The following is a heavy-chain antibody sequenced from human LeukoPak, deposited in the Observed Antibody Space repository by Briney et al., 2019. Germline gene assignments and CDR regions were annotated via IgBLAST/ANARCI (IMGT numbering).Heavy chain of an antibody. J-gene: IGHJ4*02. CDR3: AGAGSSSYFDY. Sequence: PGGSLRLSWAASGFTFSSNGMHWVRKAQGKGLEWVAVISYDGSNKYYADSVKGRFTISRDNSKNTLYLQMNSLRAEDTAVYYCAGAGSSSYFDYWGQGTLVTVSS. V-gene: IGHV3-30*03. CDR1: GFTFSSNG. CDR2: ISYDGSNK. D-gene: IGHD6-6*01.